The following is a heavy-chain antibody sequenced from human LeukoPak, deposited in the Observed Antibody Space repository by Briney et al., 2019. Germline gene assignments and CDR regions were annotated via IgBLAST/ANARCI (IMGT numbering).Heavy chain of an antibody. CDR1: GYTFTGYY. J-gene: IGHJ4*02. V-gene: IGHV1-2*02. D-gene: IGHD3-10*01. Sequence: GASVKVSCKASGYTFTGYYMHWVRQAPGQGLEWMGWINPNSGGTNYAQKFQGRVTMTEDTSTDTAYMELSSLRSEDTAVYYCAVDTYYYGSGSLSWGQGTLVTVSS. CDR3: AVDTYYYGSGSLS. CDR2: INPNSGGT.